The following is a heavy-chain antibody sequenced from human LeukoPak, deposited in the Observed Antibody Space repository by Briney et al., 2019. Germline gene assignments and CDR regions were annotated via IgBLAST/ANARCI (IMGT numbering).Heavy chain of an antibody. CDR1: GGSISSYY. CDR2: IYYSGST. J-gene: IGHJ4*02. V-gene: IGHV4-59*08. Sequence: SETLSLTCTVSGGSISSYYWSWIRQPPGKGLEWIGYIYYSGSTNYNPSLKSRVTISVDTSKNQFSLKLSSVTAADTAVYYCARHAGGYCSSTSCYNLDYWGQGTLVTVSS. D-gene: IGHD2-2*02. CDR3: ARHAGGYCSSTSCYNLDY.